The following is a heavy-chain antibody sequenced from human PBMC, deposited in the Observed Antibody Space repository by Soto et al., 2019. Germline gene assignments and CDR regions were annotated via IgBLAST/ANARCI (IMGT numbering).Heavy chain of an antibody. J-gene: IGHJ6*03. Sequence: QVQLVESGGGLVKPGGSLRLSCAASGFTFSDSFMSWSRQTPGKGLEWLSYISGRGGNIYYADSVRGRFTISRDNAKNYVYLQMSSLRAEDTAVYYCAGDQGPNYMAVWGKGTTVTVS. CDR3: AGDQGPNYMAV. V-gene: IGHV3-11*01. CDR1: GFTFSDSF. CDR2: ISGRGGNI.